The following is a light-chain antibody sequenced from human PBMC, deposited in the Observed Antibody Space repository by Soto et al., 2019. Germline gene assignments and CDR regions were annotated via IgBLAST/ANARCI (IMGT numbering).Light chain of an antibody. CDR3: MQGTHWPIT. Sequence: DIVMTQSPLSLPVTPAEPASISCRSNQSLVHSDGIAYFSWFQQRTGRSPRSLIYKVSNRDSGVPARFRGSGSGTDFALKISRVEAEDVWVYYCMQGTHWPITFGQGTRLEIK. V-gene: IGKV2-30*02. CDR2: KVS. CDR1: QSLVHSDGIAY. J-gene: IGKJ5*01.